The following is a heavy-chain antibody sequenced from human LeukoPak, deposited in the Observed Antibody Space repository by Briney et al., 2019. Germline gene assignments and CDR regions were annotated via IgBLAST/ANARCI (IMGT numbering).Heavy chain of an antibody. J-gene: IGHJ4*02. CDR3: TPAPSEGGYFDY. CDR2: INPNSGGT. CDR1: GYTFTGYY. V-gene: IGHV1-2*02. D-gene: IGHD2-15*01. Sequence: VASVKVSCKASGYTFTGYYMHWVRQAPGQGLEWMGWINPNSGGTNYAQKFQGRVTMTRDTSISTAYMEQSRLRSDDTAVYYCTPAPSEGGYFDYWGQGTLVTVSS.